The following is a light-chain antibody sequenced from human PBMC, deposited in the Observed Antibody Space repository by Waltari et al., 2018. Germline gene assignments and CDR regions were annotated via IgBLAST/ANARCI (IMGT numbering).Light chain of an antibody. CDR1: TLGYRS. J-gene: IGLJ2*01. CDR3: QTWDSGSVI. V-gene: IGLV3-1*01. CDR2: QSD. Sequence: SYALTQPPPVSFSPGQPATIPSPGVTLGYRSVSWYQQKPGQSPVVLVYQSDKRPSGIPERISGSNYGNTATLTISGTQSVDEADYYCQTWDSGSVIFGGGTKLTVL.